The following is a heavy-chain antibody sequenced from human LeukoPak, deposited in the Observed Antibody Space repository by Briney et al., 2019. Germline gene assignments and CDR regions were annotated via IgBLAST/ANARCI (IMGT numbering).Heavy chain of an antibody. D-gene: IGHD6-19*01. V-gene: IGHV3-30*02. Sequence: GGSLRLSCAASGFTFSSYGMHWVRQAPGKGLEWVAFIRYDGSNKYYADSVKGRFTISRDNSKNTLYLQMNSLRAEDTAVYYCAKDKEWLPGYFDYWGQGTLVTVSS. CDR3: AKDKEWLPGYFDY. CDR1: GFTFSSYG. CDR2: IRYDGSNK. J-gene: IGHJ4*02.